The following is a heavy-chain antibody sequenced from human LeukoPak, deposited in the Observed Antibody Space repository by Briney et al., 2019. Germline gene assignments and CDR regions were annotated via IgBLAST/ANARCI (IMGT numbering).Heavy chain of an antibody. V-gene: IGHV3-30-3*01. J-gene: IGHJ4*02. CDR1: GFTFSSCA. CDR2: ISYDGSNK. CDR3: ARARYYYDSSGYYFDY. D-gene: IGHD3-22*01. Sequence: GRSLRLSCAASGFTFSSCAMHWVRQAPGKGLEWVAVISYDGSNKYYADSVKGRFTISRDNSKNTLYLQMNSLRAEDTAVYYCARARYYYDSSGYYFDYWGQGTLVTVSS.